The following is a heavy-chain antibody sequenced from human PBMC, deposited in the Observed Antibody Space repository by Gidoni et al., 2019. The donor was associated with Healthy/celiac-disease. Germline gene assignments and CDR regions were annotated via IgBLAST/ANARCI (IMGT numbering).Heavy chain of an antibody. CDR1: GGTFSSYA. Sequence: QVQLVQSGAEVKKPGSPVKVSCKPSGGTFSSYAISWGRQAPGQGLEWMGGIIPIFDAANYAQKFQGRVTITADESTSTAYMELSSLRSEDTAVYYCARGIQLGMDVWGQGTTVTVSS. CDR3: ARGIQLGMDV. D-gene: IGHD5-18*01. V-gene: IGHV1-69*01. CDR2: IIPIFDAA. J-gene: IGHJ6*02.